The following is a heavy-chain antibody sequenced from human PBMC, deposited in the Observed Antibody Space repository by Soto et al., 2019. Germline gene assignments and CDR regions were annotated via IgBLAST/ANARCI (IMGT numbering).Heavy chain of an antibody. CDR2: ISGSGGST. D-gene: IGHD4-17*01. J-gene: IGHJ4*02. Sequence: GGSLRLSCAASGFTFSSYAMSWVRQAPGKGLEWVSAISGSGGSTYYADSVKGRFTISRDNSKNTLYLQMNSLRAEDTAVYYCAKEAGDHYGGNSVGDDYFDYWGQGTLVTVSS. V-gene: IGHV3-23*01. CDR1: GFTFSSYA. CDR3: AKEAGDHYGGNSVGDDYFDY.